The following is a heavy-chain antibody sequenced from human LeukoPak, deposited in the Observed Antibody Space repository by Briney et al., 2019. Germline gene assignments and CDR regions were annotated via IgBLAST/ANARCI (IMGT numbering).Heavy chain of an antibody. J-gene: IGHJ6*02. D-gene: IGHD3-22*01. Sequence: PGGSLRLSCAASGFTFSSYDMHWARQATGKGLEWVSAIGTAGDTYYPGSVKGRFTISRENAKNSLYLQMNSLRAGDTAVYYCARGPSYYDSSGLVVYYGMDVWGQGTTVTVSS. V-gene: IGHV3-13*01. CDR2: IGTAGDT. CDR1: GFTFSSYD. CDR3: ARGPSYYDSSGLVVYYGMDV.